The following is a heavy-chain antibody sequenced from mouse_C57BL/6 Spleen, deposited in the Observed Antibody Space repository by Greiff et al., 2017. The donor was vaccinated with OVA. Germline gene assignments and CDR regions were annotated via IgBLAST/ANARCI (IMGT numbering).Heavy chain of an antibody. D-gene: IGHD2-4*01. J-gene: IGHJ4*01. V-gene: IGHV1-69*01. CDR1: GYTFTSYW. CDR2: IDPSDSYT. Sequence: VQLQQPGAELVMPGASVKLSCKASGYTFTSYWMHWVKQRPGQGLEWIGEIDPSDSYTNYNQKFKGQFTLTVDKSSSTAYMQLSSLTSEDSAVYYCARRDYDVGYAMDYWGQGTSVTVSS. CDR3: ARRDYDVGYAMDY.